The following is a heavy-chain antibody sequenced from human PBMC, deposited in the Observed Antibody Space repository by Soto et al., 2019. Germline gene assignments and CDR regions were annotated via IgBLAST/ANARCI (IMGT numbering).Heavy chain of an antibody. Sequence: EVQLVESGGGLVKPGGSLRLSCAASGFTFSTYNMNWVRQVPGKGLEWVSSISSSNTYKDYADSVKGRFTISRDNARNSLSLQMNRLRAEDTAVYSCATSLEVPWYYYGMDVWGQWTTVTVSS. CDR1: GFTFSTYN. CDR3: ATSLEVPWYYYGMDV. J-gene: IGHJ6*02. CDR2: ISSSNTYK. V-gene: IGHV3-21*01. D-gene: IGHD2-2*01.